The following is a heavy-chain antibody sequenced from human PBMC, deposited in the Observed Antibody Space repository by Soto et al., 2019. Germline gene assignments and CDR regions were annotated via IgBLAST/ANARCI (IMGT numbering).Heavy chain of an antibody. Sequence: SETLSLTCAVYGGSFSGYYWSWIRQPPGEGLEWIGEINHSGSTNYNPSLKSRVTISVDTSKNQFSLKLSSVTAADTAVYYCARGAPTSSGWPIDYWGQGTLVTVSS. CDR3: ARGAPTSSGWPIDY. CDR1: GGSFSGYY. V-gene: IGHV4-34*01. CDR2: INHSGST. D-gene: IGHD6-19*01. J-gene: IGHJ4*02.